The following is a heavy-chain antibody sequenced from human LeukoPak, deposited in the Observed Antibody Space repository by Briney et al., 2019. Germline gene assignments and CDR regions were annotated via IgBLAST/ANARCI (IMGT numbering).Heavy chain of an antibody. CDR3: ARDRQAARGVIALPRSWFDP. D-gene: IGHD3-10*01. CDR1: GGSFSGYY. J-gene: IGHJ5*02. V-gene: IGHV4-31*11. CDR2: IYYSGST. Sequence: SETLSLTCAVYGGSFSGYYWSWIRRHPGKGLEWIGYIYYSGSTYYNLSLKSRVTISVDTSKNQFSLKLSSVTAADTAVYYCARDRQAARGVIALPRSWFDPWGQGTLVTVSS.